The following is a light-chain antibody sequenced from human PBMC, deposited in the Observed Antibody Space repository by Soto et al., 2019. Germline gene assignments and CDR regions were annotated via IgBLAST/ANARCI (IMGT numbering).Light chain of an antibody. Sequence: EIVLTQSPGTLSLSPGDRATLSCRASQSVSRSYLGWYQQKPGQAPRLLIYGASIRAAGVPDRFSGSGSGTEFTLTISSLEPEDFTVYYCHHYETFGQGTKVEIK. J-gene: IGKJ1*01. CDR2: GAS. V-gene: IGKV3-20*01. CDR1: QSVSRSY. CDR3: HHYET.